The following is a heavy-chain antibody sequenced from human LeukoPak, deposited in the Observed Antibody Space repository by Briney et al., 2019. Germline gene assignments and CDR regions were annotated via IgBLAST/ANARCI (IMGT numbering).Heavy chain of an antibody. V-gene: IGHV3-11*04. J-gene: IGHJ4*02. CDR1: GFTFSDYY. Sequence: PGGSLRLSCAASGFTFSDYYMSWIRQAPGKGLEWVSYISSSGSTIYYADSAKGRFTISRDNAKNSLYLQMNSLRAEDTAVYYCNTYYYDSSGYLLPNWGQGTLVTVSS. CDR2: ISSSGSTI. D-gene: IGHD3-22*01. CDR3: NTYYYDSSGYLLPN.